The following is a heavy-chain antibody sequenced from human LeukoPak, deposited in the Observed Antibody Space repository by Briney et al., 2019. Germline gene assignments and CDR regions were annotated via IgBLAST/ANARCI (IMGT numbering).Heavy chain of an antibody. CDR2: IYHSGST. D-gene: IGHD4-17*01. J-gene: IGHJ3*02. V-gene: IGHV4-30-2*01. Sequence: PSETLSLTCAVSGGSISSGGYSWSWIRQPPGKGLERIEYIYHSGSTYYNPSLKSRVTISVDRSKNQFSLKLSSVTAADTAVYYCAGMTTVTALGAFDIWGQGTMVTVSS. CDR3: AGMTTVTALGAFDI. CDR1: GGSISSGGYS.